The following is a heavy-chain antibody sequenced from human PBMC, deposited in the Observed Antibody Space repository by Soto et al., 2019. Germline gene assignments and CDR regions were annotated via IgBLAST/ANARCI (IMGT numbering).Heavy chain of an antibody. CDR3: ARAAKTYYYDSSCYYYTFDI. CDR2: IYCSGST. Sequence: QVQLQESGPGLVKPSQTLSLTCTVSGGSISSGDSYWSWIRQPPGRGLEWIGYIYCSGSTYYTPSLKSRVTISVDTSKNQFSLKLSSVTAADTAVYYCARAAKTYYYDSSCYYYTFDIWGQGTMVTVSS. CDR1: GGSISSGDSY. V-gene: IGHV4-30-4*01. D-gene: IGHD3-22*01. J-gene: IGHJ3*02.